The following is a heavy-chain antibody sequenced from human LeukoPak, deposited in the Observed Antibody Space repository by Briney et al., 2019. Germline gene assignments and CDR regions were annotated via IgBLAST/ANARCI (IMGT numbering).Heavy chain of an antibody. Sequence: GGSLRLSCAASGFTFSSYSMNWVRQAPGKGLEWVSSISSSSSYIYYADSVKGRFTISGDNAKNSLYLQMNSLRAEDTAVYYCAREFDYYGSGSYVDYWGQGTLVTVSS. D-gene: IGHD3-10*01. V-gene: IGHV3-21*01. CDR3: AREFDYYGSGSYVDY. CDR1: GFTFSSYS. CDR2: ISSSSSYI. J-gene: IGHJ4*02.